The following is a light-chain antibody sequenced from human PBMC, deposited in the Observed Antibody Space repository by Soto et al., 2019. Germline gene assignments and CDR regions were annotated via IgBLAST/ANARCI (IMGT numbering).Light chain of an antibody. J-gene: IGKJ5*01. CDR2: ASS. CDR3: QLYGISPP. V-gene: IGKV3-20*01. CDR1: QSRGSNF. Sequence: EILLTHSPGTLSLSPVERATLSCKTSQSRGSNFLAWYQHKPGQAPRLLIYASSNRATGIPDRFSGSASGTDFTLTINRLQPEDFEVYYRQLYGISPPFGKGPRLEIK.